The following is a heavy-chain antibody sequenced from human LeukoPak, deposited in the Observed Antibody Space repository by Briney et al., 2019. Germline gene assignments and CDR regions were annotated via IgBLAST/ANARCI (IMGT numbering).Heavy chain of an antibody. D-gene: IGHD1-26*01. CDR3: ARDKSIVGATTD. CDR2: ISSSGSTK. V-gene: IGHV3-48*03. Sequence: GGSLRLSCAASGFTFSSYEMNWVRQAPGKGLEWVSYISSSGSTKYYADSVEGRFTISRDNAKNSLYLQMNSLRAEDTAVYYCARDKSIVGATTDWGQGTLVTVSS. J-gene: IGHJ4*02. CDR1: GFTFSSYE.